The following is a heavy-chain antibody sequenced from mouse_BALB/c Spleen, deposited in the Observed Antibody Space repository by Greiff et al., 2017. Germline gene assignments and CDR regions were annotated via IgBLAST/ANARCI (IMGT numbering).Heavy chain of an antibody. CDR2: INPSNGGT. D-gene: IGHD1-2*01. Sequence: QVQLQQSGAELMKPGASVKISCKATGYTFSSYWIEWVKQRPGQGLEWIGEINPSNGGTNFNEKFKSKATLTVDKSSSTAYMQLSSLTSEDSAVYYCTRSILRSPWFAYWGQGTLVTVSA. V-gene: IGHV1S16*01. J-gene: IGHJ3*01. CDR3: TRSILRSPWFAY. CDR1: GYTFSSYW.